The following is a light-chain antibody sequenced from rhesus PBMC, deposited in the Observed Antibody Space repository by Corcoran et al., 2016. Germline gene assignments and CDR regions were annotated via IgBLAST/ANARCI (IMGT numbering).Light chain of an antibody. J-gene: IGKJ4*01. Sequence: DIQMTQSPSSLSASVGDRVTITCRASQGISSYLAWYQQKPGKAPKLLIYAASTLQSGVPSRFSGSGSVTEFTLIISSLQPEDFATYYCLQHNSYPLTFGGGTKVEIK. CDR2: AAS. CDR1: QGISSY. V-gene: IGKV1-25*01. CDR3: LQHNSYPLT.